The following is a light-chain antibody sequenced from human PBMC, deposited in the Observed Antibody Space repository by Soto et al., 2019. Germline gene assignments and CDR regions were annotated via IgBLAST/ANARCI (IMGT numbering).Light chain of an antibody. V-gene: IGKV3-20*01. CDR2: GAS. J-gene: IGKJ1*01. CDR3: QQYDTSPRT. CDR1: QSVGSNY. Sequence: EIVLTQSPGTLSLSPGERATLSCRASQSVGSNYLVWYQQKPGQAPRLLMSGASSRATGIPDRFSGSGSGKDFNHTISRLEPEDFAVYYCQQYDTSPRTFGQGTRVEIK.